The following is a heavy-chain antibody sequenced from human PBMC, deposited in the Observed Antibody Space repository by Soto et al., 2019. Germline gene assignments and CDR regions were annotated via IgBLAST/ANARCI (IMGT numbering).Heavy chain of an antibody. Sequence: QVQLVQSGAELRRPGSSVKVSCTASGGTFSTYDISWVRQAPGQGLEWMGGIIPAFDATKFAQKFQGRLTITADKSTGTVYMEVSSLSSEDPAVYYCARDRSSSWYNGTFYFDSWGQGTLVTVSS. CDR1: GGTFSTYD. CDR3: ARDRSSSWYNGTFYFDS. J-gene: IGHJ4*02. CDR2: IIPAFDAT. V-gene: IGHV1-69*06. D-gene: IGHD2-2*01.